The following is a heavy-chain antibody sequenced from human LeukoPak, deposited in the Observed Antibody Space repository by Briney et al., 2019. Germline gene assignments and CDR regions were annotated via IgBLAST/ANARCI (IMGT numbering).Heavy chain of an antibody. J-gene: IGHJ4*02. D-gene: IGHD5-18*01. CDR1: GGSVSSGSYY. V-gene: IGHV4-61*01. CDR3: ASGYSYGFDY. Sequence: SETLSLTCTVSGGSVSSGSYYWRWIRQPPGKGLEWIGYIYYSGSTNYNPSLKSRVTISVDTSKNQFSLKLSSVTAADTAVYYCASGYSYGFDYWGQGTLVTVSS. CDR2: IYYSGST.